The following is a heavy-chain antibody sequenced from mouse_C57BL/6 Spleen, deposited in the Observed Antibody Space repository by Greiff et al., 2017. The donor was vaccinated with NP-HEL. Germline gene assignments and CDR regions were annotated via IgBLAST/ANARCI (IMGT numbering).Heavy chain of an antibody. J-gene: IGHJ4*01. V-gene: IGHV5-16*01. CDR3: ARDYYGMDY. CDR2: INYDGSST. CDR1: GFTFSDYY. Sequence: DVKLVESEGGLVQPGSSMKLSCTASGFTFSDYYMAWVRQVPEKGLEWVANINYDGSSTYYLDSLKSRFIISRDNAKNILYLQMSSLKSEDTATYYCARDYYGMDYWGQGTSVTVSS.